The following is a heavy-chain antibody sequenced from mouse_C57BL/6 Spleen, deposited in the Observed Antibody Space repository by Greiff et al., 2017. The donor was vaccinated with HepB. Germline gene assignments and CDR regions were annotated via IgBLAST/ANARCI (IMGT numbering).Heavy chain of an antibody. CDR2: ISSGGSYT. D-gene: IGHD1-1*01. CDR1: GFTFSSYG. J-gene: IGHJ3*01. Sequence: EVMLVESGGDLVKPGGSLKLSCAASGFTFSSYGMSWVRQTPDKRLEWVATISSGGSYTYYPDSVKGRFTISRDNAKNTLYLQMSSLKSEDTAMYYCARQEGITTAAYWGQGTLVTVSA. CDR3: ARQEGITTAAY. V-gene: IGHV5-6*01.